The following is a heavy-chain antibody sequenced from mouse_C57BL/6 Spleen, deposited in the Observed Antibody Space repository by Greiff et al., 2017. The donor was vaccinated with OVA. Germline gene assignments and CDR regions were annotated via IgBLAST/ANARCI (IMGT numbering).Heavy chain of an antibody. D-gene: IGHD1-1*01. CDR3: ARRTVVAMDY. Sequence: VTLMESGAELVRPGTSVKVSCKASGYAFTNYLIEWVKQRPGQGLEWIGVINPGSGGTNYNEKFKGKATLTADKSSSTAYMQLSSLTSEDAAVYFCARRTVVAMDYWGQGTSGTVSS. V-gene: IGHV1-54*01. CDR2: INPGSGGT. J-gene: IGHJ4*01. CDR1: GYAFTNYL.